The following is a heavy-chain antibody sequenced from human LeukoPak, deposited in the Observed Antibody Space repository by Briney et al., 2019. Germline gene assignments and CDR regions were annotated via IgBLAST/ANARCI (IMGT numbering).Heavy chain of an antibody. Sequence: GGSLRLSCAASGFTFSSYAMSWVRQAPGKGLEWVPAISGSGGSTYYADSVKGRFTISRDNSRNTLYLQMNSLRAEDTAVYYCAKLVAEYFQHWGQGTLVTVSS. D-gene: IGHD6-6*01. CDR1: GFTFSSYA. V-gene: IGHV3-23*01. J-gene: IGHJ1*01. CDR2: ISGSGGST. CDR3: AKLVAEYFQH.